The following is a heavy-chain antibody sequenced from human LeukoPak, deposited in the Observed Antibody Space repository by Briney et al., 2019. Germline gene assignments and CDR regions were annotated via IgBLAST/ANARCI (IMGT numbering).Heavy chain of an antibody. V-gene: IGHV1-2*02. Sequence: ASVKVSCKASGYTFTGYYMHWVRRAPGQGVEWRGWIDPNSGGTNYAQKFQGRVTMTRDTSISTAYMELSRLRSDDMAVYYCARVRGLTSDSSGYYFEGFDYWGQGTLVTVSS. J-gene: IGHJ4*02. D-gene: IGHD3-22*01. CDR2: IDPNSGGT. CDR1: GYTFTGYY. CDR3: ARVRGLTSDSSGYYFEGFDY.